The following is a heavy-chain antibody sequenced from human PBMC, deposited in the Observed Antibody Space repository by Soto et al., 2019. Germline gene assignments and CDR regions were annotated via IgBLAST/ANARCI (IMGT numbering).Heavy chain of an antibody. D-gene: IGHD3-10*01. CDR1: GYTFTGYY. Sequence: QVQLVQSGAEVKKPGASVKVSCKASGYTFTGYYMHWVRQAPGQGLERMGWINPNRVGTNYAQKCQVRVTMTRDTYIRTAYMELSRLRSDDTAVYYCARDGYYYGSGSLSPTGGMDVWGQGTTVTVSS. J-gene: IGHJ6*01. V-gene: IGHV1-2*02. CDR3: ARDGYYYGSGSLSPTGGMDV. CDR2: INPNRVGT.